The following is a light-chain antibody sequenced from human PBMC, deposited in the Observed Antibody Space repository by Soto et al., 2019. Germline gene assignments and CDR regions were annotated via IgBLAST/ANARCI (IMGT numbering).Light chain of an antibody. Sequence: DIQMTQSPSTLSASVGDRVTITCRASQSVDTCLAWYQQKPGKAPHLLIYKASSLEAGVQSRFSGSGSMTQFTLTISSLQPDDFATYYCQQYYRYPWTFGQGTKVEIK. J-gene: IGKJ1*01. CDR1: QSVDTC. CDR2: KAS. V-gene: IGKV1-5*03. CDR3: QQYYRYPWT.